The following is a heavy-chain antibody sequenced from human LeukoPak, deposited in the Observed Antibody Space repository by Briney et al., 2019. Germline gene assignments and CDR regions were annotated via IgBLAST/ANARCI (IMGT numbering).Heavy chain of an antibody. CDR1: GFTFSTYA. CDR2: ISGSATGT. CDR3: ATLRDIVVVATTPTDV. J-gene: IGHJ6*04. D-gene: IGHD2-2*01. V-gene: IGHV3-23*01. Sequence: GGSPRLSCAASGFTFSTYAMNWVRQAPGKGLEWVSAISGSATGTYYADSVKGRFTISRDNFKNTLYLQMNGLRLEDTAVYYCATLRDIVVVATTPTDVWGKGTTVTVSS.